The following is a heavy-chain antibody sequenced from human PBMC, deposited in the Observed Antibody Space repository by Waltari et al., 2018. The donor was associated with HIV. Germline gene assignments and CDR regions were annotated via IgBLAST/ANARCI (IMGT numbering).Heavy chain of an antibody. CDR1: GFRFTDYN. D-gene: IGHD6-19*01. V-gene: IGHV3-21*01. Sequence: EVILVESGGGLVRPGGSLRLSCAASGFRFTDYNMNWVRQGPGKGLEWVASIGSRESCIQYADSVKGRFTVSRDNARNSLYLQMNSLTAEDTAVYYCARGPPSGWSWFDPWGQGTLVTVSS. CDR3: ARGPPSGWSWFDP. CDR2: IGSRESCI. J-gene: IGHJ5*02.